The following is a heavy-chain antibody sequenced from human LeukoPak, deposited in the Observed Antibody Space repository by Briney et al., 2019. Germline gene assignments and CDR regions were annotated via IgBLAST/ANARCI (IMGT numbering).Heavy chain of an antibody. CDR1: GFTFSSYW. Sequence: GGSLRLSCAASGFTFSSYWMNWARQAPAKGLEWVASINHNGNVNYYVDSVKGRFTISRDNAKNSLYLQMSNLRAEDTAVYFCARGGGLDVWGQGATVTVSS. D-gene: IGHD3-16*01. CDR2: INHNGNVN. J-gene: IGHJ6*02. CDR3: ARGGGLDV. V-gene: IGHV3-7*03.